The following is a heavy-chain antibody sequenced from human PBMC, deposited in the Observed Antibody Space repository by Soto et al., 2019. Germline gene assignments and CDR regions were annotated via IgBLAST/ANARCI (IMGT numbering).Heavy chain of an antibody. CDR2: FYYSGTT. CDR1: GGSVSSPDYY. Sequence: SETLSLTCTVSGGSVSSPDYYWSWIRQPPGKGLEWIGFFYYSGTTNYNPSLKSRVTISVDTSKNQFSLKLTSVTTADTAVYYCARGPPPNWFDPRGQGTLVTVSS. V-gene: IGHV4-61*08. CDR3: ARGPPPNWFDP. J-gene: IGHJ5*02.